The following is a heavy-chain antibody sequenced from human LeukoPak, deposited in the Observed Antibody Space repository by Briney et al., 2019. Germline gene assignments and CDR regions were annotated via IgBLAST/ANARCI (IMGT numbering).Heavy chain of an antibody. D-gene: IGHD3-22*01. Sequence: GRTLRLSCAASGFTFSTYGMSWVRQAPGKGLEWVSAISGSGDSTYYADSVKGRFTISRDNSKNTLYLQMNSLRGEDTAVYYCARGPTMKMDVWGKGTTVTVSS. J-gene: IGHJ6*04. CDR3: ARGPTMKMDV. CDR1: GFTFSTYG. CDR2: ISGSGDST. V-gene: IGHV3-23*01.